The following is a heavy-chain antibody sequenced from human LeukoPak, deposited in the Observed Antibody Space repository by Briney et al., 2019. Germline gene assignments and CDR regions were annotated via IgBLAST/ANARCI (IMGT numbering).Heavy chain of an antibody. J-gene: IGHJ3*02. CDR1: GFTFSSYG. Sequence: GGSLRLSCAASGFTFSSYGMSWVRQAPGKGLEWVSSISSSSSYIYYADSVKGRFTISRDNAKNSLYLQMNSLRAEDTAVYYCARVSRYYDSAFDIWGQGTMVTVSS. D-gene: IGHD3-22*01. CDR3: ARVSRYYDSAFDI. CDR2: ISSSSSYI. V-gene: IGHV3-21*01.